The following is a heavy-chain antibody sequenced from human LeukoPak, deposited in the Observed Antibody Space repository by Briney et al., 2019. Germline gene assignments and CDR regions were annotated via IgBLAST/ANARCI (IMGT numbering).Heavy chain of an antibody. CDR3: VRGLLEWLRLETYYFDY. D-gene: IGHD3-3*01. V-gene: IGHV3-11*04. CDR2: INSSSSNI. CDR1: GFTISDYY. Sequence: AGSLTLSCAASGFTISDYYRNWIRQAPGKGLEWVSSINSSSSNIYYADSERRRSSISRANANNSLYLQMNGLRADDTATYFCVRGLLEWLRLETYYFDYWGQGTLVPVSS. J-gene: IGHJ4*02.